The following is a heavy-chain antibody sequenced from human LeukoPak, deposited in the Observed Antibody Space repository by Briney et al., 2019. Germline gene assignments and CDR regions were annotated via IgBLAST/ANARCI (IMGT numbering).Heavy chain of an antibody. CDR2: IYYSGST. J-gene: IGHJ3*02. CDR3: ARRRGDIVVVVAATSAFDI. D-gene: IGHD2-15*01. Sequence: SETLSLTCTVSGGSISSSSYYWGWIRQPPGKGLEWIGSIYYSGSTYYNPSLKSRVTISVDTSKNQFSLKLSSVTAADTAVYYCARRRGDIVVVVAATSAFDIWGQGTMVTVSS. V-gene: IGHV4-39*07. CDR1: GGSISSSSYY.